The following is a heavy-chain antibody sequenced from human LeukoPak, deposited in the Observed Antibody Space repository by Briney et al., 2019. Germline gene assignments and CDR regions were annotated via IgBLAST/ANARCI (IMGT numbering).Heavy chain of an antibody. Sequence: GGSLRLSCAASGFTFSSYGTHWVRQAPGKGLEWVAFIRYDGSNKYYADSVKGRFTISRDNSKNTLYLQMNSLRAEDTAVYYCAKDRVSSGWYRAIGYWGQGTLVTVSS. D-gene: IGHD6-19*01. CDR3: AKDRVSSGWYRAIGY. CDR2: IRYDGSNK. CDR1: GFTFSSYG. J-gene: IGHJ4*02. V-gene: IGHV3-30*02.